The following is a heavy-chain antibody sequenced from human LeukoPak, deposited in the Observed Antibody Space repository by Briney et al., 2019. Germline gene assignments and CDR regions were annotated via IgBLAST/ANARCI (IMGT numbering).Heavy chain of an antibody. J-gene: IGHJ6*04. V-gene: IGHV3-21*01. CDR3: ARLRGGYYGSGEYYYYYGMDV. CDR2: ISSSSSYI. CDR1: GFTFSSYS. Sequence: GGSLRLSCAASGFTFSSYSMNWVRQAPGKGLERVSSISSSSSYIYYADSVKGRFTISRDNAKNSLYLQMNSLRAEDTAVYYCARLRGGYYGSGEYYYYYGMDVWGKGTTVTVSS. D-gene: IGHD3-10*01.